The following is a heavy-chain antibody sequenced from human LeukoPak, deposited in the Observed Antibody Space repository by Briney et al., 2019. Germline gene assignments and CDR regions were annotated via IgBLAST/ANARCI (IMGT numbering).Heavy chain of an antibody. CDR2: INHSGSS. CDR1: GGSFSSYY. CDR3: ARGGDSSGHYLLDAFDI. Sequence: PSETLSLTCAVYGGSFSSYYWSWIRQPPGKGLEWIGEINHSGSSNYNPSLKSRVTISVDTSKNQFSLKLSSVTAADTAVYYCARGGDSSGHYLLDAFDIWGQGTMVTVSS. D-gene: IGHD3-22*01. J-gene: IGHJ3*02. V-gene: IGHV4-34*01.